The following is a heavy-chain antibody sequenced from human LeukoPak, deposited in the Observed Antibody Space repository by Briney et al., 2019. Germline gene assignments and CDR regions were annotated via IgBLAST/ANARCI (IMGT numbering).Heavy chain of an antibody. J-gene: IGHJ4*02. Sequence: GGSLTLSCAASGFTVSSYAMSWVRQAPGKGLEWVSAISGGGTTNYAESVKGRFTISRDNSKNTLFLQMSGLRAEDTALFYCARRNRGNFYYFDSWGQGTLVTVSS. CDR2: ISGGGTT. CDR3: ARRNRGNFYYFDS. D-gene: IGHD1-7*01. CDR1: GFTVSSYA. V-gene: IGHV3-23*01.